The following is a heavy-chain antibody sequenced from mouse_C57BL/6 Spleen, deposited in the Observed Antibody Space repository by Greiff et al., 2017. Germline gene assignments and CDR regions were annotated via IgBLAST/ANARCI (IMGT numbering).Heavy chain of an antibody. V-gene: IGHV1-54*01. D-gene: IGHD1-1*01. CDR3: ARHGSSYVWYFDV. Sequence: VKLQESGAELVRPGTSVKVSCKASGYAFTNYLIEWVKQRPGQGLEWIGVINPGSGGTNYNEKFKGKATLTADKSSSTAYMQLSSLTSEDSAVYFCARHGSSYVWYFDVWGTGTTVTVSS. CDR1: GYAFTNYL. CDR2: INPGSGGT. J-gene: IGHJ1*03.